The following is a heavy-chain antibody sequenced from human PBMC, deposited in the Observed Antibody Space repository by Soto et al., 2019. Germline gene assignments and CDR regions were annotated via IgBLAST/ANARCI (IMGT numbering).Heavy chain of an antibody. CDR2: VKQDGSEQ. D-gene: IGHD6-19*01. Sequence: EVQLVESGGGLVQPGGFLRLSCLASGFIFSSYWMTWVRHAPGKGLEWVANVKQDGSEQHYVDSVKGRFTISRDNVKNSLFLQMNSLRAEDTAVYYCVGGSGWVMDYWGQGTLVTVSS. CDR3: VGGSGWVMDY. J-gene: IGHJ4*02. CDR1: GFIFSSYW. V-gene: IGHV3-7*03.